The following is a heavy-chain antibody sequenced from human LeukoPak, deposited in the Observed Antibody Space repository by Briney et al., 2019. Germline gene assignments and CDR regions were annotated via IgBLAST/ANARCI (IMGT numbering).Heavy chain of an antibody. CDR1: GGAFSSYA. V-gene: IGHV1-69*13. Sequence: GASVKVSGKASGGAFSSYAISWVRQAPGQGLEWMGGIIPIFGTANYAQKFQGRVTITADESTSTAYMELSSLRSEDTAVYYCARDSRSSGWYFSLDYWGQGTLVTVSS. D-gene: IGHD6-19*01. J-gene: IGHJ4*02. CDR2: IIPIFGTA. CDR3: ARDSRSSGWYFSLDY.